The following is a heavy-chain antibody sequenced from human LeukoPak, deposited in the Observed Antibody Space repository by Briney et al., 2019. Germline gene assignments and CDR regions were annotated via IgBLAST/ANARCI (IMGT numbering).Heavy chain of an antibody. CDR2: ITDSGRI. CDR1: GGSIGSASNY. D-gene: IGHD1-14*01. Sequence: SETLSLTCAVSGGSIGSASNYWGWVRQSPGKVLEWIGHITDSGRIYDNASLRSRITLSLDVSTSQFSLDLTFVSAADTAIYYCVRGGPFGTTYTVWGHGSAVVVSS. CDR3: VRGGPFGTTYTV. V-gene: IGHV4-30-4*01. J-gene: IGHJ4*01.